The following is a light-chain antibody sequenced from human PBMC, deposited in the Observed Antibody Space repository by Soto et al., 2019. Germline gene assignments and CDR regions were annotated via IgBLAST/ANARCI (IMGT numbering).Light chain of an antibody. V-gene: IGLV2-14*01. Sequence: QSALTQPASVSGSPGQSITISCTGTSSDVGGYNYVSWYQQHPGKAPKLMIYDVSNRPSGVSNRFSGSESGNTASLTISGLQAEDEADYYCSSYTSSSTLNNYVFGTGTKLTVL. CDR2: DVS. J-gene: IGLJ1*01. CDR3: SSYTSSSTLNNYV. CDR1: SSDVGGYNY.